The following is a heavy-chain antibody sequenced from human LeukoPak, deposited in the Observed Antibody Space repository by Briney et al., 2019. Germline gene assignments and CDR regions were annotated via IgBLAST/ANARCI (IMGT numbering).Heavy chain of an antibody. Sequence: ASVKVSCKASGYTFTSYYMHWVPQAPGQGLEWMGIINPSGGSTSYAQKFQGRVTMTRDTSTSTVYMELSSLRSEDTAVYHCARVSYDPVPKFDYWGQGTLVTVSS. CDR3: ARVSYDPVPKFDY. D-gene: IGHD3-3*01. CDR2: INPSGGST. V-gene: IGHV1-46*01. J-gene: IGHJ4*02. CDR1: GYTFTSYY.